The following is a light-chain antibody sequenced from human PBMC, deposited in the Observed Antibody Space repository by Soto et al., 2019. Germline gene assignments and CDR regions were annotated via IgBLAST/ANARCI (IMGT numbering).Light chain of an antibody. CDR3: QQSYSTLSIT. V-gene: IGKV1-39*01. J-gene: IGKJ5*01. CDR2: AAS. CDR1: ESFNRH. Sequence: DIQMTQSPSSLSASVGDRVTITCRASESFNRHLNWYQQKPGKAPKLLIYAASSLQNGVPSRFSGSGSGTDVTLTISNLQHEDFVTYYCQQSYSTLSITFGQGTRLEIK.